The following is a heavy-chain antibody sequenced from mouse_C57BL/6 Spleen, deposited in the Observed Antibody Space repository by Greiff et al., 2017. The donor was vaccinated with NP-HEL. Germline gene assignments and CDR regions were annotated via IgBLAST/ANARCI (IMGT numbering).Heavy chain of an antibody. CDR3: ARSVITTVVARYFDV. CDR2: IYPSDSET. CDR1: GYTFTSYW. J-gene: IGHJ1*03. D-gene: IGHD1-1*01. V-gene: IGHV1-61*01. Sequence: QVQLQQPGAELVRPGSSVKLSCKASGYTFTSYWMDWVKQRPGQGLEWIGNIYPSDSETHYNQKFKDKATLTVDKSSSTAYMQLSSLTSEDSAVYYCARSVITTVVARYFDVWGTGTTVTVSS.